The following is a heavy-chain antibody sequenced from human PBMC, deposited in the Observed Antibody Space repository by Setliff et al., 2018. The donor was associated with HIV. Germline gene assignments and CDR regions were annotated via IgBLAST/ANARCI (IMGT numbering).Heavy chain of an antibody. D-gene: IGHD3-10*01. CDR1: GGPYSSYA. V-gene: IGHV1-69*05. Sequence: PVEISSKASGGPYSSYAISWVRQAPGQGLEWMGGIIPIFGTANYAQKFQGRVTITTDESTSTAYMALSSLRSEDTAVYYCATDPHLHHSGSYVGAFDIWGQGTMVTVSS. CDR2: IIPIFGTA. CDR3: ATDPHLHHSGSYVGAFDI. J-gene: IGHJ3*02.